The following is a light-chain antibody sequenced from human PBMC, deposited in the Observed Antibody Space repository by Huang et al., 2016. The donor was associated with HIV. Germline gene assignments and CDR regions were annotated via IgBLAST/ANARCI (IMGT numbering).Light chain of an antibody. CDR1: QDIGIS. J-gene: IGKJ2*01. CDR3: QQYYSTPYT. V-gene: IGKV1-NL1*01. CDR2: AAS. Sequence: DIQVTQSPSSLSASVGDRVTITCRATQDIGISFCWYQQTAEKAPKLLHFAASRLASGVPCRCSSGGSGADHTLTIASLQPGDFATYYCQQYYSTPYTFGQGTKLEIK.